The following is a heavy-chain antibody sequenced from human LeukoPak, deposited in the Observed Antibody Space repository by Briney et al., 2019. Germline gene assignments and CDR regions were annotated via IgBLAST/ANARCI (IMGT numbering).Heavy chain of an antibody. CDR3: ARQGAPPNYYDSSGYYSGEDY. V-gene: IGHV5-51*01. D-gene: IGHD3-22*01. J-gene: IGHJ4*02. CDR1: GYSFTSYW. Sequence: GESLKISCKGSGYSFTSYWIGWVRQMPGKGLEWMGIIYPGDSDTRYSPSFQGQVTISADKSISTAYPQWSSLKASDTAMYYCARQGAPPNYYDSSGYYSGEDYWGQGTLVTVSS. CDR2: IYPGDSDT.